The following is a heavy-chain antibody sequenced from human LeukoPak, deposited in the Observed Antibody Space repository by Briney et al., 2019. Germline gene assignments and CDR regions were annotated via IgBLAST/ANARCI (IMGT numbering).Heavy chain of an antibody. CDR2: ISSSSSTV. D-gene: IGHD3-10*01. CDR1: GFTFSRYS. CDR3: ARRTSSSESHPFDY. Sequence: AGGSLRLSCAASGFTFSRYSMNWVRQAPGKGLEWVSYISSSSSTVYYADSLKGRFTISRDNAKNSLYLQMNSLRDEDTAVYYCARRTSSSESHPFDYWGQGTLVTVSS. V-gene: IGHV3-48*02. J-gene: IGHJ4*02.